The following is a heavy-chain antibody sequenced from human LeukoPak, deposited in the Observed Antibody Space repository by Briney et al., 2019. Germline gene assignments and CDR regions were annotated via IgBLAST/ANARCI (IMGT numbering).Heavy chain of an antibody. Sequence: ASVKASCKASGYTFTGYYMHWVRQAPGQGLEWMGWINPNSGGTNYAQKFQGRVTMTRDTSISTAYMELSRLRSDDTAVYYCARAAVAAGNWFDPWGQGTLVTVSS. V-gene: IGHV1-2*02. CDR3: ARAAVAAGNWFDP. J-gene: IGHJ5*02. CDR1: GYTFTGYY. D-gene: IGHD6-19*01. CDR2: INPNSGGT.